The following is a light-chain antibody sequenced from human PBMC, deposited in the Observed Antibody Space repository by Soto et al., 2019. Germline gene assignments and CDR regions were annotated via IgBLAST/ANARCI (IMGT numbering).Light chain of an antibody. CDR1: QSVNCF. CDR2: DAS. J-gene: IGKJ2*01. CDR3: QQRDIWPT. Sequence: EIVLTQSPATLSLSPGERATLSCRASQSVNCFLAWYQQKPGQAPRLLIYDASNRATGIPARFSGSGSGTDFTLTISSREPEDFAVYYCQQRDIWPTFGQGTKLEIK. V-gene: IGKV3-11*01.